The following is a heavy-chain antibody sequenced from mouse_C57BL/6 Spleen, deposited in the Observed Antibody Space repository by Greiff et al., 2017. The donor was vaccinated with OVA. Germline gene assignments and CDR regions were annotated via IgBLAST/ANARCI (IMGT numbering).Heavy chain of an antibody. V-gene: IGHV2-9-1*01. CDR2: IWTGGGT. D-gene: IGHD2-1*01. CDR1: GFSLTSYA. J-gene: IGHJ3*01. Sequence: VKLVESGPGLVAPSQSLSITCTVSGFSLTSYAISWVRQPPGKGLEWLGVIWTGGGTNYNSALKSRLSISKDNSKSQVFLKMNSLQTDDTARYYCASFYYGNYPWFAYWGQGTLVTVSA. CDR3: ASFYYGNYPWFAY.